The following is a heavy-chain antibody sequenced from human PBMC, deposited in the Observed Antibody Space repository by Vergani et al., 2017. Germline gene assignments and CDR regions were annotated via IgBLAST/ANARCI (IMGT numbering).Heavy chain of an antibody. CDR2: MFHTGEA. D-gene: IGHD3-10*01. V-gene: IGHV4-38-2*02. CDR3: GVIMVRSPRPDNWFDS. J-gene: IGHJ5*01. CDR1: GYSISRGFY. Sequence: QIQLQESGPGLVQPSETLSLTCSVSGYSISRGFYWAWIRQTPEKGLEWIGGMFHTGEASNSPSLQSRVAISMDTSKNHFSLELTNVNAADTAVYFCGVIMVRSPRPDNWFDSWGRGTLVTGSS.